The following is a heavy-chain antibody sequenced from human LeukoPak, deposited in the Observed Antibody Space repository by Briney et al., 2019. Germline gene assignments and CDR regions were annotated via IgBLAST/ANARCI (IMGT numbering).Heavy chain of an antibody. CDR2: ISGSGGRT. CDR3: AKDMGIIVATTINWFDP. D-gene: IGHD5-12*01. J-gene: IGHJ5*02. V-gene: IGHV3-23*01. Sequence: GGSLRLSCAASGFTFSSYAMSWVRQAPGKGLEWVSGISGSGGRTYYADSVKGRVTISRDNSKNTLYLQMNSLRAEDTAVYYCAKDMGIIVATTINWFDPWGQGTLVIVSS. CDR1: GFTFSSYA.